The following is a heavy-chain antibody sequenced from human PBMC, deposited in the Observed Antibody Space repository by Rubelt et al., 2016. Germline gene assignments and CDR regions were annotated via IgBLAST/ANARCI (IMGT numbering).Heavy chain of an antibody. CDR3: VRAWTIRTFVH. D-gene: IGHD3/OR15-3a*01. CDR2: IYYSGST. V-gene: IGHV4-59*12. J-gene: IGHJ4*02. Sequence: QVQLQESGPGLVKPSETLSLTCSVSGGSISSYYWSWIRQPPGKGLEWIGYIYYSGSTYCNPSLKSRVTISVDTSKNQFSRKLSAGTAADTTVYYCVRAWTIRTFVHWGQGTLVTVSS. CDR1: GGSISSYY.